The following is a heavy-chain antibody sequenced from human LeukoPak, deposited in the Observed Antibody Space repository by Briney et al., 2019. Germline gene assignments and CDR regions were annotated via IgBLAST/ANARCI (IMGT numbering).Heavy chain of an antibody. Sequence: QPGGPLRLSCAAYAFTFSSYAMSWVRQAPGKGLEWVSAISPSGASTYYTASVKGRFTISRDNSKNTLYLQMNSLRAEDTAVYYCAKKGGNSGFFDSWGQGTLVTVSS. CDR1: AFTFSSYA. V-gene: IGHV3-23*01. CDR3: AKKGGNSGFFDS. J-gene: IGHJ4*02. CDR2: ISPSGAST. D-gene: IGHD4-23*01.